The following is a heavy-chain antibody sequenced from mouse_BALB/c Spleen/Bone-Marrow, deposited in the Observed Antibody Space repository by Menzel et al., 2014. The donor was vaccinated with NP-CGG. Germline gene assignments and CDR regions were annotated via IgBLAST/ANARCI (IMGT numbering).Heavy chain of an antibody. D-gene: IGHD2-10*02. J-gene: IGHJ3*01. CDR2: ISSGSSTI. CDR1: GFTFSSFG. Sequence: EVQLVESGGGLVQPGGSRKLSCAASGFTFSSFGMHWVRQAPEKGLEWVAYISSGSSTIYYADTVKGRFTISRDNPKNTLFLQMTSLRSEDTAMYYCAREYGNCWFAYWGQGTPVTVSA. V-gene: IGHV5-17*02. CDR3: AREYGNCWFAY.